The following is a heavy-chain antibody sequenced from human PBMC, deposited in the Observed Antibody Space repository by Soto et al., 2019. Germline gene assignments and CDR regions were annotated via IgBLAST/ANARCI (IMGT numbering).Heavy chain of an antibody. CDR3: ARVPPTPGYDYGESYYYGMDV. J-gene: IGHJ6*02. Sequence: QVQLVQSGAEVKKPGSSVKVSCKASGGTFSSYAISWVRQAPGQGLEWMGGIIPIFGTANYAQKFQGRVTMTADESTSTAYMELSSLRSEDTAVYYCARVPPTPGYDYGESYYYGMDVWGQGTTVTVSS. CDR1: GGTFSSYA. V-gene: IGHV1-69*01. D-gene: IGHD4-17*01. CDR2: IIPIFGTA.